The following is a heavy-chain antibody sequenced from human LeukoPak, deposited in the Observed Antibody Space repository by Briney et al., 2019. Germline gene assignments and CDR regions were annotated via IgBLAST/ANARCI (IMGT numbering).Heavy chain of an antibody. V-gene: IGHV3-66*01. CDR3: ARDLYASGST. D-gene: IGHD3-10*01. J-gene: IGHJ4*02. Sequence: GGSLRLSCAVSGFTVSSTYMTWVRQAPGKGLEWVSIIYSAGTTYNASSVKGRFTISRDTSKNTLFLQMNSLRAEDTAIYYCARDLYASGSTWGQGTLVTVSS. CDR2: IYSAGTT. CDR1: GFTVSSTY.